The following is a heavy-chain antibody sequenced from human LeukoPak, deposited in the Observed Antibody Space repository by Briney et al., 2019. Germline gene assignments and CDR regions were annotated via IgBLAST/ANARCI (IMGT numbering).Heavy chain of an antibody. V-gene: IGHV3-48*01. CDR2: ISSSSAAI. CDR1: GFTFSSYS. CDR3: AREYSSSSGRAFDT. D-gene: IGHD6-6*01. Sequence: GGSLRLSCAASGFTFSSYSMNWVRQAPGKGLEWVSYISSSSAAIYYADSVKGRFTISRDNAKSSLYLQMNSLRAEDTALYYCAREYSSSSGRAFDTWGQGTMVTVSS. J-gene: IGHJ3*02.